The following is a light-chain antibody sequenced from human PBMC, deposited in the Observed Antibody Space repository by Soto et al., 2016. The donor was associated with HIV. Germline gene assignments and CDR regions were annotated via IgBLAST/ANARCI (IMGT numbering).Light chain of an antibody. CDR3: NSRDSSANV. CDR2: AKD. CDR1: SLRRFY. V-gene: IGLV3-19*01. J-gene: IGLJ1*01. Sequence: SSELTQDPAVSVALGQTVRITCQGDSLRRFYASWYQQKPGQAPVLVIYAKDNRPSGIPDRFSGSSSGNTASLTITGAQAEDEADYYCNSRDSSANVFGTGPRSPS.